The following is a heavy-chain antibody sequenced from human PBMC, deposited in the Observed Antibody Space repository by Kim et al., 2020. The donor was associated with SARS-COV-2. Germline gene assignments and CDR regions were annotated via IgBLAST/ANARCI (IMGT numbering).Heavy chain of an antibody. Sequence: SNPSLKSRVTISVDTSKNQFSLKLSSVTAADTAVYYCASQTYYYDSSGYYWGQGTLVTVSS. V-gene: IGHV4-39*01. J-gene: IGHJ4*02. CDR3: ASQTYYYDSSGYY. D-gene: IGHD3-22*01.